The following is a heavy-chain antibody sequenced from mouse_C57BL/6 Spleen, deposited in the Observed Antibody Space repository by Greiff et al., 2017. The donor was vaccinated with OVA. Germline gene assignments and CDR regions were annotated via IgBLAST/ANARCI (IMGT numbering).Heavy chain of an antibody. V-gene: IGHV1-15*01. CDR2: IDPETGGT. CDR3: TRFSPMVTRDY. Sequence: QVQLQQSGAELVRPGASVTLSCKASGYTFTDYDMHWVKQTPVHGLAWIGAIDPETGGTAYNQKFKGKAILTADKSSSTAYMELRSLTSEDSAVYYCTRFSPMVTRDYWGQGTTLTVSS. D-gene: IGHD2-2*01. J-gene: IGHJ2*01. CDR1: GYTFTDYD.